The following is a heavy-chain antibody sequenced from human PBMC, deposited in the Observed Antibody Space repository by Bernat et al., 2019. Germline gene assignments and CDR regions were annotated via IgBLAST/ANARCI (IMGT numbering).Heavy chain of an antibody. J-gene: IGHJ4*02. D-gene: IGHD3-22*01. CDR2: IRSKAYGGTT. Sequence: EVQLVEPGGGLVKPGRSLRLSCTASGFTFGDYAMSWFRQAPGKGLEWVGFIRSKAYGGTTEYAASVKGRFTISRDDSKSIAYLQMNSLKTEDTAVYYCTRYPRYYYDSSGYSPPFDYWGQGTLVTVSS. CDR3: TRYPRYYYDSSGYSPPFDY. CDR1: GFTFGDYA. V-gene: IGHV3-49*05.